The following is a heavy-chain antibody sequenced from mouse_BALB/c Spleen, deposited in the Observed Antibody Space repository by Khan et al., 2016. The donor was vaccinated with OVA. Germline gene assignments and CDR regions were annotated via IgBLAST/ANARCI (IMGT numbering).Heavy chain of an antibody. D-gene: IGHD2-1*01. V-gene: IGHV3-6*02. CDR3: ARDDGKFYWYFDV. J-gene: IGHJ1*01. CDR2: IRYDGIN. Sequence: QLEESGPGLVKPSQSLSLTCSVTGYSITSEYYWNWIRQFPGNKLEWMGYIRYDGINNFNPSLKNRISLTRDTSKNQFFLKLNSVTTEDTATYFCARDDGKFYWYFDVWGAGTTVTVSS. CDR1: GYSITSEYY.